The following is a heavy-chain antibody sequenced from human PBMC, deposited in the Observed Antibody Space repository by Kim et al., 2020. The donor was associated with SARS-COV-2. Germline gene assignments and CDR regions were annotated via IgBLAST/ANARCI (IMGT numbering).Heavy chain of an antibody. CDR2: INAGNGNT. Sequence: ASVTVSCKASGYTFTSYAMHWVRQAPGQRLEWMGWINAGNGNTKYSQKFQGRVTITRDTSASTAYMELSSLRSEDTAVYYCARAGITMVRGVINCYYYGMDVWSQGATVTVSS. V-gene: IGHV1-3*01. D-gene: IGHD3-10*01. CDR3: ARAGITMVRGVINCYYYGMDV. CDR1: GYTFTSYA. J-gene: IGHJ6*02.